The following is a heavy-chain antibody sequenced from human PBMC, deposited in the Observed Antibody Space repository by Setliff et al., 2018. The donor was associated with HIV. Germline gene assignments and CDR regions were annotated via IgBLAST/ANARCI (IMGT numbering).Heavy chain of an antibody. J-gene: IGHJ4*02. Sequence: PSETLSLTCTVSGGSISSSSCYWGWIRQPPGKGLEWIGSIYYSGSTYYNPSLKSRVTISVDTSKNQFSLKLSSVTAADTAVYYCASTSSLGSSFDYWGQGTLVTVSS. CDR3: ASTSSLGSSFDY. D-gene: IGHD6-6*01. V-gene: IGHV4-39*01. CDR2: IYYSGST. CDR1: GGSISSSSCY.